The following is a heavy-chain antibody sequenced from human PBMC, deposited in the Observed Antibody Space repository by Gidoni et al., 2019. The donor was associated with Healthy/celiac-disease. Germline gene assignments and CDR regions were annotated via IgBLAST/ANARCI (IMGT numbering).Heavy chain of an antibody. CDR1: GGSISSGSYY. Sequence: QVQLQESGPGLVKPSQTLSLTCTVSGGSISSGSYYWSWIRQPAGKGLEWIGRIYTSGSTNYNPSLKSRVTISVDTSKNQFSLKLSSVTAADTAVYYCARGVGVTDTHNWFDPWGQGTLVTVSS. CDR3: ARGVGVTDTHNWFDP. D-gene: IGHD5-18*01. V-gene: IGHV4-61*02. J-gene: IGHJ5*02. CDR2: IYTSGST.